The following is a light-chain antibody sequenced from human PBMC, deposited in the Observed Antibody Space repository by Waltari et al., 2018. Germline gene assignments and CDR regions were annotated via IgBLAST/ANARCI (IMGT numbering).Light chain of an antibody. CDR1: SRGLGSYHY. CDR3: SSYAGTNNLGV. Sequence: QSVLPQPPSPSGSPGQSIIISCIGTSRGLGSYHYVSWYQPHPGRAPKLLIFEVDKRPSGVPDRFSGSKSGNTASLTVSGLQTEDEADYYCSSYAGTNNLGVFGGGTRLTVL. J-gene: IGLJ3*02. CDR2: EVD. V-gene: IGLV2-8*01.